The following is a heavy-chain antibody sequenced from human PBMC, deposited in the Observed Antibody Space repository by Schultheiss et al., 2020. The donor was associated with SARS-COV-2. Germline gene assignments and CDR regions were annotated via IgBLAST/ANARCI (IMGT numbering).Heavy chain of an antibody. V-gene: IGHV3-23*01. J-gene: IGHJ4*02. CDR3: ASWGHTTLFDY. D-gene: IGHD3-16*01. CDR2: ISGSGGST. CDR1: GFTVSSNY. Sequence: GGSLRLSCAASGFTVSSNYMSWVRQAPGKGLEWVSAISGSGGSTYYADSVKGRFTISRDNAKNSLYLQMNSLRAEDTAVYYCASWGHTTLFDYWGQGTLVTVSS.